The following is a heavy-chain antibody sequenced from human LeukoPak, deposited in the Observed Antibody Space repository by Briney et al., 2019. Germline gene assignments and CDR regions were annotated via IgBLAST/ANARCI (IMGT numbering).Heavy chain of an antibody. D-gene: IGHD2-2*01. CDR3: AKDLVGYCSSTSRRDLGY. V-gene: IGHV3-30*02. Sequence: GESLKISCKGSGYSFTSYWIGWVRQAPGKGLGWVAFIRYDGSNKYYADSVKGRFTISRDNSKNTLYLQMNSLRAEDTAVYYCAKDLVGYCSSTSRRDLGYWGQGTLVTVSS. CDR2: IRYDGSNK. J-gene: IGHJ4*02. CDR1: GYSFTSYW.